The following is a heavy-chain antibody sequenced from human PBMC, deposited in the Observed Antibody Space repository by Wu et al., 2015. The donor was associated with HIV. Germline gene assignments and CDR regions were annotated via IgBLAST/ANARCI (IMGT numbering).Heavy chain of an antibody. CDR2: FSPVFANP. CDR3: ARGDSSGRYSFDS. Sequence: QVQLVQSGAEVKKPGASMKVSCKASGDTSRNYVFSWVRQAPGQGLEWMGRFSPVFANPSYAQKFQGRVTITADELTRTTYVELNSLRSEDTAVYYCARGDSSGRYSFDSWGQGTLVIVSS. V-gene: IGHV1-69*13. CDR1: GDTSRNYV. J-gene: IGHJ4*02. D-gene: IGHD6-19*01.